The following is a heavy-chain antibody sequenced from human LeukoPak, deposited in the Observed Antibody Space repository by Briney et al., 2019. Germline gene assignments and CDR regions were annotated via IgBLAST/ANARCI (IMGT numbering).Heavy chain of an antibody. CDR1: GVTLSPYG. CDR2: ISYDGSNK. V-gene: IGHV3-30*18. Sequence: PGMSLRLSCAASGVTLSPYGMHWVRQAPGKGLEWVAVISYDGSNKYYADSVKGRFTISRDNSKNTLYLQMNSLRAEDTAVYYCAKDGSSSWPGGFDPWGQGTLVTVSS. CDR3: AKDGSSSWPGGFDP. J-gene: IGHJ5*02. D-gene: IGHD6-13*01.